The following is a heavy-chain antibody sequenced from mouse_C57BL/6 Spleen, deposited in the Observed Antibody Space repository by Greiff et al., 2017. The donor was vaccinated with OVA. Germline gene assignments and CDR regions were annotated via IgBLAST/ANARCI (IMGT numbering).Heavy chain of an antibody. Sequence: EVKLVESGGGLVQPGGSLSLSCAASGFTFTDYYMSWVRQPPGQALEWLGFIRNKANGYTTEYSASVKGRFTISRDNSQSILYLQMNALRAEDSATDYGARYIITTRYFDYWGQGTTLTVSS. J-gene: IGHJ2*01. V-gene: IGHV7-3*01. CDR2: IRNKANGYTT. CDR3: ARYIITTRYFDY. CDR1: GFTFTDYY. D-gene: IGHD1-1*01.